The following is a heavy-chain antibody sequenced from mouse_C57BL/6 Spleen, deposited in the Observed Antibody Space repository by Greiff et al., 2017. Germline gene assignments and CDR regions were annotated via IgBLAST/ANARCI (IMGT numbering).Heavy chain of an antibody. CDR2: ISRGGSYT. D-gene: IGHD2-4*01. CDR3: ARWDYDDGAWFAY. J-gene: IGHJ3*01. CDR1: GFTFSSYG. V-gene: IGHV5-6*02. Sequence: DVMLVESGGDFVKPGGSLKLSCAASGFTFSSYGMSWVRQTPDQRLEWVATISRGGSYTYYPDSVKGRVTITRDNATNTLYLQMSSLKSEDTAMYYCARWDYDDGAWFAYWGQGTLVTVSA.